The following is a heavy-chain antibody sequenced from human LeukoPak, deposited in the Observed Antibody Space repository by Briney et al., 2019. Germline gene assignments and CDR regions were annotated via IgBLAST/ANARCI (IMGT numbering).Heavy chain of an antibody. J-gene: IGHJ6*02. CDR2: IWYDGSNK. CDR1: GFTFSSYG. CDR3: ASDYWSGSRTTYYDFWSGYYPYYYYGMEV. D-gene: IGHD3-3*01. V-gene: IGHV3-33*01. Sequence: PGGSLRLSCAASGFTFSSYGMHWVRQAPGKGLEWVAVIWYDGSNKYYADSVKGRFTISRDNSKNTLYLQMNSLRAEDTAVYYCASDYWSGSRTTYYDFWSGYYPYYYYGMEVWGQGTTVTVSS.